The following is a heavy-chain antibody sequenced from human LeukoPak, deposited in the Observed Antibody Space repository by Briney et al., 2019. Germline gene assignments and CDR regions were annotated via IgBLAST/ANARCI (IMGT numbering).Heavy chain of an antibody. D-gene: IGHD3-16*02. Sequence: SETLSLTCTVSGGSVSSGSYYWSWIRQPPGKRLEWIGYIYYSGSTNYNPSLKSRVTIPVDTSKNQFSLKLGSVTAADTAVYYCARDSMITFGGVIVEYYFDYWGQGTLVTVSS. CDR3: ARDSMITFGGVIVEYYFDY. J-gene: IGHJ4*02. V-gene: IGHV4-61*01. CDR2: IYYSGST. CDR1: GGSVSSGSYY.